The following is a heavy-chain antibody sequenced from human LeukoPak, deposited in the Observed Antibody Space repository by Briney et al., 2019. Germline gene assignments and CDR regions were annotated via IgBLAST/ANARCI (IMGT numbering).Heavy chain of an antibody. J-gene: IGHJ1*01. D-gene: IGHD6-13*01. Sequence: SETLSLTCAVYGGSFSGYYWNWIRQPPGKGLEWIGEINHSGSTDYNPSLKSRVTISVDTSNNQFSLKLSSVTAADTAVYYCARDLEAAAFQHWGQGTLVTVSS. CDR1: GGSFSGYY. CDR3: ARDLEAAAFQH. V-gene: IGHV4-34*01. CDR2: INHSGST.